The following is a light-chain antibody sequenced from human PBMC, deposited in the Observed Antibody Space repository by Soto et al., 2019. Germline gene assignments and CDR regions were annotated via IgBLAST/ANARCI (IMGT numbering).Light chain of an antibody. Sequence: DIQMTQSPSTLSASVGDRVTITCRASQSVSTWLAWYQQKPGKAPHLLIFQASTLERGDPSRFSGSGDGTGFTRTITSLQPDDCATYYCQQYYDNSPLTFGQGTKVEIK. CDR3: QQYYDNSPLT. CDR2: QAS. V-gene: IGKV1-5*03. J-gene: IGKJ1*01. CDR1: QSVSTW.